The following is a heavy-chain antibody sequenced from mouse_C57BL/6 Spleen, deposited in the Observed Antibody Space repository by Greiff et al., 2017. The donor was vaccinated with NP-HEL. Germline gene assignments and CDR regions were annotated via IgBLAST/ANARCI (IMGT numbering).Heavy chain of an antibody. V-gene: IGHV1-81*01. CDR2: IYPRSGNT. CDR1: GYTFTSYG. Sequence: QVQLKESGAELARPGASVKLSCKASGYTFTSYGISWVKQRTGQGLEWIGEIYPRSGNTYYNEKFKGKATLTADKSSSTAYMELRSLTSEDSAVYFCARVGYYGSSYWYFDVWGTGTTVTVSS. D-gene: IGHD1-1*01. J-gene: IGHJ1*03. CDR3: ARVGYYGSSYWYFDV.